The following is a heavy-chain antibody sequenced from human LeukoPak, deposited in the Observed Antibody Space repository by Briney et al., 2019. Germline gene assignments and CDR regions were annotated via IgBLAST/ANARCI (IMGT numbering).Heavy chain of an antibody. D-gene: IGHD5-12*01. CDR3: ARDQGIYNHRIIDS. V-gene: IGHV1-18*01. Sequence: GASLKVSCKASGYTFSSYGISWVRQAPGQGLEWMGWISAYNGNTNFAQEFQGRVTMTTDTSTSTASMELRSLRSDVTAVYYCARDQGIYNHRIIDSWGQGTLVTVSS. J-gene: IGHJ4*02. CDR1: GYTFSSYG. CDR2: ISAYNGNT.